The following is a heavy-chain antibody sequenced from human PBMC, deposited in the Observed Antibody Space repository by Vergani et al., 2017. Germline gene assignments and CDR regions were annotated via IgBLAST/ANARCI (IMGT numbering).Heavy chain of an antibody. D-gene: IGHD2-2*01. CDR2: INPSGGST. Sequence: QVQLVQSGAGLRKPGPSGKVSSKASGYTFTSNNMPWVRQALGQGLEWMGIINPSGGSTSYAQKFQGRVTMTRDTSTSTVYMELSSLRSEDTAVYYCARDSRYCSSTSCYVGRDWFDPWGQGTLVTVSS. J-gene: IGHJ5*02. V-gene: IGHV1-46*01. CDR3: ARDSRYCSSTSCYVGRDWFDP. CDR1: GYTFTSNN.